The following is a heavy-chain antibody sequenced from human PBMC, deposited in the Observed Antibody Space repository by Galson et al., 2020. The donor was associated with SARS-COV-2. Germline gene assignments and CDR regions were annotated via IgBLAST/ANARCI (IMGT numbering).Heavy chain of an antibody. CDR3: AREGMATISGVFDY. CDR1: GFTFSSYG. CDR2: IWYDGSNK. J-gene: IGHJ4*02. V-gene: IGHV3-33*01. Sequence: PGGSLRLSCAASGFTFSSYGMHWVRQAPGKGLEWVAVIWYDGSNKYYTDSVKGRFTISRDNSKNTLYLQMNSLRAEDTAVYYCAREGMATISGVFDYWGQGTLVTVSS. D-gene: IGHD5-12*01.